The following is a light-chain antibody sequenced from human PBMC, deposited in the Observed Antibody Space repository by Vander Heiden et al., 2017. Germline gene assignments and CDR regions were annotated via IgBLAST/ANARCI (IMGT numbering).Light chain of an antibody. CDR1: QVISSA. CDR3: QQVNSCLFT. V-gene: IGKV1-13*02. J-gene: IGKJ3*01. Sequence: GDRVTITCRASQVISSALAWYQQKPGKAPKLLIYDASSLESGVPSRFSGSGSGTDFTLTISSLQPEDFATYYCQQVNSCLFTFGHGTKVDIK. CDR2: DAS.